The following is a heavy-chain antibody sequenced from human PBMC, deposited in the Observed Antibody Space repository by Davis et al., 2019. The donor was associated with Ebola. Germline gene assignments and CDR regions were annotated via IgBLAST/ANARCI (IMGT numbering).Heavy chain of an antibody. CDR1: GFTFNTNS. CDR3: AKESASCGGDCYSLSDY. D-gene: IGHD2-21*02. CDR2: ISGRGSTI. Sequence: PGGSLRLSCAASGFTFNTNSMSWVRQAPGKGLEWVSVISGRGSTIFYADSVKGRFTIPRDNSRNTLYLQMNNLRAEDTAVYYCAKESASCGGDCYSLSDYWGQGTLVTVSS. J-gene: IGHJ4*02. V-gene: IGHV3-23*01.